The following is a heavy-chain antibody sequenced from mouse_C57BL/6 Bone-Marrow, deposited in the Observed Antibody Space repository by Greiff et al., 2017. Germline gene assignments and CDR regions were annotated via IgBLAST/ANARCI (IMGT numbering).Heavy chain of an antibody. CDR3: ARQGIVGYARDY. Sequence: DVKLVESGGDLVKPGGSLKLSCAASGFTFSSYGMSWVRQTPDKRLEWVATISSGGSYTYYPDSVKGRFTISRDNATNTLYLQMSSLKSEDTAMYDCARQGIVGYARDYWGQGTSVTVSS. CDR1: GFTFSSYG. V-gene: IGHV5-6*02. CDR2: ISSGGSYT. D-gene: IGHD1-1*01. J-gene: IGHJ4*01.